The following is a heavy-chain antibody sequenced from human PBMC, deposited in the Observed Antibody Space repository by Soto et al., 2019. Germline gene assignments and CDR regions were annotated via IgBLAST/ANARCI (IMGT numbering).Heavy chain of an antibody. CDR2: IYYSGST. Sequence: SETLSLTCTVSGGSIRSGDYYWSWIRQPPGKGLESIGYIYYSGSTYYNPSLKSRVTISVDTSKKKFSLKLNSVTAADTAVYYCARDLWGYCGTDCYPLDVWGQGTTVTVSS. CDR1: GGSIRSGDYY. CDR3: ARDLWGYCGTDCYPLDV. D-gene: IGHD2-21*02. J-gene: IGHJ6*02. V-gene: IGHV4-30-4*02.